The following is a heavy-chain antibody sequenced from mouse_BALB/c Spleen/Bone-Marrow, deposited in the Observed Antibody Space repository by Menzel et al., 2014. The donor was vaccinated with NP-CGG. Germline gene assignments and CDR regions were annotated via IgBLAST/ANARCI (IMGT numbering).Heavy chain of an antibody. Sequence: EVKLMESGGDLVKPGGSLKLSCAASGFTFSSYGMSWVRQTPDKRLEWVATISTGGSYTYYPDSVKGRFTISRDNAKNTLYLQMSRLKSEDAAMYYCARRGNWDGRDAMDYLGQGTSVTIST. D-gene: IGHD4-1*01. V-gene: IGHV5-6*02. J-gene: IGHJ4*01. CDR3: ARRGNWDGRDAMDY. CDR1: GFTFSSYG. CDR2: ISTGGSYT.